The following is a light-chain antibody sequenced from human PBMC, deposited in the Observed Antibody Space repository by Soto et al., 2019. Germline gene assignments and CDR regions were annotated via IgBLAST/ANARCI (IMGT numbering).Light chain of an antibody. CDR1: QSVGSSY. V-gene: IGKV3D-20*01. J-gene: IGKJ2*01. CDR3: QQYYSTPYT. Sequence: EILLTQSPATMSLSPGERATLSCGASQSVGSSYLAWYQQIPGLAPRPLIYDTSTRATGIPDRFSGSGSGTDFTLIISRLEPEDFAVYYCQQYYSTPYTFGQGTKLEIK. CDR2: DTS.